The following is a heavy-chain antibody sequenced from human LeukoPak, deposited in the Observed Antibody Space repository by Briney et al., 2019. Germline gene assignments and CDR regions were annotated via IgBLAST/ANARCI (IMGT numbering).Heavy chain of an antibody. J-gene: IGHJ3*02. Sequence: SETLSLTCTVSGGSISSRSYYWGWIRHPPGKGLKWIGSIYYSGSTYYNPSLKSRVTISVDTSKNQFSLKLSSVTAADTAVYYCARDCSTNDAFDIWGQGTMVTVSS. CDR3: ARDCSTNDAFDI. D-gene: IGHD2-2*01. CDR1: GGSISSRSYY. CDR2: IYYSGST. V-gene: IGHV4-39*07.